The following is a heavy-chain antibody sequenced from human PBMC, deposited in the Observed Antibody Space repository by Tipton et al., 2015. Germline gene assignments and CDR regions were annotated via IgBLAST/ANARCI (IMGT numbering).Heavy chain of an antibody. J-gene: IGHJ6*02. Sequence: SLRLSCTPSGFTFITYAMHWVRQAPGKGLEWVAVISFDDNNQYYADSVKGRFTISRDSSKNTLYLQMNSLRAEDTAVYYCARTIPVAGTYGMDVWGQGTTVTVSS. V-gene: IGHV3-30*01. CDR1: GFTFITYA. CDR3: ARTIPVAGTYGMDV. CDR2: ISFDDNNQ. D-gene: IGHD6-19*01.